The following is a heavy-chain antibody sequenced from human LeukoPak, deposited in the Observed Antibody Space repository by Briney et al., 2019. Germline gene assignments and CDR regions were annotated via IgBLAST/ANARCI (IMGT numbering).Heavy chain of an antibody. J-gene: IGHJ4*02. V-gene: IGHV3-23*01. CDR3: AKAPTLATDGTD. CDR1: GFTFSSYA. CDR2: ISGSGTGT. D-gene: IGHD6-13*01. Sequence: QPGGSLRLSRAASGFTFSSYAMSWVRQSPGKGLEWVSGISGSGTGTYYADSVKGRFTISRDNSKSTLYLQMNSLKFEDTAVYYCAKAPTLATDGTDWGQGTLVTVSS.